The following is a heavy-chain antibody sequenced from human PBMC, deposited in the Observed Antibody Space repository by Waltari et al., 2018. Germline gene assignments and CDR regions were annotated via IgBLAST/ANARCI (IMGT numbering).Heavy chain of an antibody. Sequence: QLQLQESGPGLVKPSETLSLTCSLSSGSITSPDYYWDWIRQSPGKGLEWIGNIYSRGSIHDNPSLGSRVTMSLDSSNNEFSLELRSVTAADTAVYYCARHSPGSTWFDPWGQGTLVTVSS. CDR1: SGSITSPDYY. CDR3: ARHSPGSTWFDP. J-gene: IGHJ5*02. V-gene: IGHV4-39*01. CDR2: IYSRGSI. D-gene: IGHD7-27*01.